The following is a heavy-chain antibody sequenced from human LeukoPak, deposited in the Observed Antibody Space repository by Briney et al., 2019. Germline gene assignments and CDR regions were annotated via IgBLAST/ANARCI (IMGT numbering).Heavy chain of an antibody. D-gene: IGHD3-9*01. CDR1: SGSFSGYY. V-gene: IGHV4-34*01. J-gene: IGHJ3*02. Sequence: SETLSLTCAVYSGSFSGYYWSWIRQPPGKGLEWIGEINHSGSTNYNPSLKSRVTISVDTSKNQFSLKLSSVTAADTAVYYCARGPRYFDIWGQGTMVTVSS. CDR3: ARGPRYFDI. CDR2: INHSGST.